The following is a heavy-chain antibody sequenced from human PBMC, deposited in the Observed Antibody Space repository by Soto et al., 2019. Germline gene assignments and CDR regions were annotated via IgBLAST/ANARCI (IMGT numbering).Heavy chain of an antibody. V-gene: IGHV3-49*03. D-gene: IGHD3-22*01. J-gene: IGHJ5*02. CDR2: IRSKAYGGTT. CDR1: GIPFGDYA. Sequence: GGSMTLSCTASGIPFGDYAMSWFLQAPGKGLEWVGFIRSKAYGGTTHYAASVKGRFTISRDDSKSIAYLQMNSLKTEDTAVYYCSTNYYDSSGYDNWFDPWGQGTLVTVSS. CDR3: STNYYDSSGYDNWFDP.